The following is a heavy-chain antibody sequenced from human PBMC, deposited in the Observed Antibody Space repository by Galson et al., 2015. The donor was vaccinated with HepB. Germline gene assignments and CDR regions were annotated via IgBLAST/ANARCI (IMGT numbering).Heavy chain of an antibody. CDR3: ARHPYTNGWLYWYFDL. Sequence: ETLSLTCTVSGGSISGGSYYSPWISQSTGKGVAWIGSSQNSKNSPDHNTPSLKSRVAISVDTSKNQFSLRLRSVTAADTAVYYCARHPYTNGWLYWYFDLWGRGTLVTVSS. J-gene: IGHJ2*01. CDR1: GGSISGGSYY. V-gene: IGHV4-39*01. D-gene: IGHD6-19*01. CDR2: SQNSKNS.